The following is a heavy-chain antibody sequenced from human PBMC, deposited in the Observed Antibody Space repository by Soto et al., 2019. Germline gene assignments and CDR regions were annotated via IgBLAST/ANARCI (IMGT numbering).Heavy chain of an antibody. D-gene: IGHD3-10*01. Sequence: SVKVSCKASGGTFSSYAISWVRQAPGQGLEWMGGIIPIFGTANYAQKFQGRVTITADESTSTAYMELRSLRSDDTAVYYCARDIKGGWDYYGSGSPSYGMDVWGQGTTVTVSS. CDR2: IIPIFGTA. CDR3: ARDIKGGWDYYGSGSPSYGMDV. J-gene: IGHJ6*02. CDR1: GGTFSSYA. V-gene: IGHV1-69*13.